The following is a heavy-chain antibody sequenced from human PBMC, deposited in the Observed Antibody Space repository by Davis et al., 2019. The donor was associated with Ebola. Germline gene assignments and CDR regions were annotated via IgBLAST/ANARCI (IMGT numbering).Heavy chain of an antibody. J-gene: IGHJ3*02. CDR1: GYSFTDDG. CDR3: ARIAVAGSARTAFDI. D-gene: IGHD6-19*01. Sequence: ASVKVSCKASGYSFTDDGISWVRQAPGQGLEWMGIINPSGGSTSYAQKFQGRVTMTRDTSTSTVYMELSSLRSEDTAVYYCARIAVAGSARTAFDIWGQGTMVTVSS. CDR2: INPSGGST. V-gene: IGHV1-46*01.